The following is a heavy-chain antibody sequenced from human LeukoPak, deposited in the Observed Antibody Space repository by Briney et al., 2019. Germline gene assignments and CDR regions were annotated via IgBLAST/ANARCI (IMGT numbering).Heavy chain of an antibody. CDR3: AREPLLWQWLVGDRYGMDV. D-gene: IGHD6-19*01. V-gene: IGHV1-46*01. J-gene: IGHJ6*02. CDR2: INPSGGST. Sequence: ASVKVSCKASGYTFTSYYMHWVRQAPGQGLEWMGIINPSGGSTSYAQKFQGRVTMTRDTSTSTVYMELSSLRSEDTAVYYCAREPLLWQWLVGDRYGMDVWGQGTTVTVSS. CDR1: GYTFTSYY.